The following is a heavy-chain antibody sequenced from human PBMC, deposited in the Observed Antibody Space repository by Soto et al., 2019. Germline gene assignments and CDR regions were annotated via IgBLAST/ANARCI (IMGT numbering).Heavy chain of an antibody. CDR3: ARDSHYDILTGYSRNAFDI. CDR2: INPNSGGT. V-gene: IGHV1-2*02. D-gene: IGHD3-9*01. J-gene: IGHJ3*02. CDR1: GYTFTAHY. Sequence: QVPLVQSGAEVKKPGASVKVSCKTSGYTFTAHYVHWVRQAPGQGLEWMGWINPNSGGTNYAQKFQGRVTMTRDTPISTPYMEVSSLRSDDTAVYYCARDSHYDILTGYSRNAFDIWGQGTMVPVSS.